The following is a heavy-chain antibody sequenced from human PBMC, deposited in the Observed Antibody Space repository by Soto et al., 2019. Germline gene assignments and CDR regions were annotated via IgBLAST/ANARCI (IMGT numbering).Heavy chain of an antibody. J-gene: IGHJ2*01. CDR1: GYTFTSYA. CDR3: ARGGSLYCYFDR. V-gene: IGHV1-3*01. D-gene: IGHD1-26*01. Sequence: QVQLVQSGAEVKKPGASVKVSCKASGYTFTSYAMHWVRQAPGQRLEWMGWINAGNGNTKYSQKFQGRVTITRDTSASTAYMELSSLRSEDTAVYYCARGGSLYCYFDRWGRGTLVTVSS. CDR2: INAGNGNT.